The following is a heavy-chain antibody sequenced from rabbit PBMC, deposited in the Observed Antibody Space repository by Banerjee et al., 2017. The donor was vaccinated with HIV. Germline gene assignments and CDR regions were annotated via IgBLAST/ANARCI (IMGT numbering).Heavy chain of an antibody. CDR1: GFSFSSGYY. Sequence: QERLVESGGGLVQPEGSLTLTCTASGFSFSSGYYMCWVRQAPGKGLEWIGCIYAGSSDTTHYATWAKGRFTISKTSSTTVTLQMTSLTAADTATYFCAGGADDYWDGFDLWGPGTLVTVS. CDR3: AGGADDYWDGFDL. V-gene: IGHV1S45*01. D-gene: IGHD2-1*01. CDR2: IYAGSSDTT. J-gene: IGHJ4*01.